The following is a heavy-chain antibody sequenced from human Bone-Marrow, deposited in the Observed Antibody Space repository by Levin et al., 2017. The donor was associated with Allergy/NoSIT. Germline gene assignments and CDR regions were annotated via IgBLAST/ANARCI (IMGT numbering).Heavy chain of an antibody. Sequence: SETLSLNCTVSGGSISSGDYYWSWIRQPPGKGLEWIGYIYYSGSTYYNPSLKSRVTISVDTSKNQFSLKLSSVTAADTAVYYCARDVLRYFDWLSTSHWYFDLWGRGTLVTVSS. V-gene: IGHV4-30-4*01. D-gene: IGHD3-9*01. CDR2: IYYSGST. CDR3: ARDVLRYFDWLSTSHWYFDL. CDR1: GGSISSGDYY. J-gene: IGHJ2*01.